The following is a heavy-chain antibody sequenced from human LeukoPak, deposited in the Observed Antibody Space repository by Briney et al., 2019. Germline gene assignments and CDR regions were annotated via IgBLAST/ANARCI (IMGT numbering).Heavy chain of an antibody. D-gene: IGHD3-10*01. Sequence: PGGSLRLSCAASGFTFSSYAMSWVRQAPGKGLEWVSSISSSSSYIYYADSVKGRFTISRDNAKNSLYLQMNSLRAEDTAVYYCARDSYYGSGSYYDGYWGQGTLVTVSS. V-gene: IGHV3-21*01. CDR3: ARDSYYGSGSYYDGY. CDR2: ISSSSSYI. J-gene: IGHJ4*02. CDR1: GFTFSSYA.